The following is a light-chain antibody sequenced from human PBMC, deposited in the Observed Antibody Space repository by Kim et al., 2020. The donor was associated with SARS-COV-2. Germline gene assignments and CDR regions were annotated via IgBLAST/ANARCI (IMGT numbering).Light chain of an antibody. CDR1: TSNIGSHS. CDR2: NSD. J-gene: IGLJ1*01. CDR3: AAWDDSLNGYV. V-gene: IGLV1-44*01. Sequence: ELTQPPSVSGTPGQTVIISSSGSTSNIGSHSVTWYQQLPGTAPKLLIYNSDRRPSGVPDRFTGSKSGTSASLAISGLQSRDEADYYCAAWDDSLNGYVFGTGTKVTVL.